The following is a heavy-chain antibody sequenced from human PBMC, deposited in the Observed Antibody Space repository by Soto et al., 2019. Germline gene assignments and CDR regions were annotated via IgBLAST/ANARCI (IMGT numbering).Heavy chain of an antibody. V-gene: IGHV3-30-3*01. CDR1: GFTFSSHA. CDR2: ISYDGSNK. J-gene: IGHJ4*02. D-gene: IGHD6-13*01. CDR3: ARDQTGITTTGGGRIDY. Sequence: QVQLVESGRGAVQPGRSLRLSCAASGFTFSSHAMHWVRQAPGKGLECVAIISYDGSNKYYGDSVRGRLTISRDNSKNTIYLQMNSLRAEDTAVYYCARDQTGITTTGGGRIDYWGQGTLVTVSS.